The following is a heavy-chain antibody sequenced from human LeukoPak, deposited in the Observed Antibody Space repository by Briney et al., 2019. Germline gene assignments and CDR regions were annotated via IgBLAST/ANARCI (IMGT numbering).Heavy chain of an antibody. Sequence: GGSLRLSCAASGFTFSSYAMSWVRQAPGKGLEWVSAISGSGGSTYYADSVKGRFTISRDNSKNTLYLQMNSLRAEDTAVYYCAKDRPKYYDILTGGYFDYWGQGTPVTVSS. J-gene: IGHJ4*02. CDR1: GFTFSSYA. CDR3: AKDRPKYYDILTGGYFDY. CDR2: ISGSGGST. V-gene: IGHV3-23*01. D-gene: IGHD3-9*01.